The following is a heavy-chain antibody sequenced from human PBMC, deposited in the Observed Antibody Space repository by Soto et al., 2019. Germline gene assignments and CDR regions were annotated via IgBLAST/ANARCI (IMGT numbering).Heavy chain of an antibody. CDR1: LGTFRSYA. J-gene: IGHJ6*02. D-gene: IGHD3-22*01. CDR3: ARGPIDYYDSSGYWWGMDV. V-gene: IGHV1-69*13. Sequence: GASVKVSCKASLGTFRSYAISWVRPAPGQGLEWMGGIIPIFGTANYAQKFQGRVTITADESTSTAYMELSSLRSEDTAVYYCARGPIDYYDSSGYWWGMDVWGQGTTVTVSS. CDR2: IIPIFGTA.